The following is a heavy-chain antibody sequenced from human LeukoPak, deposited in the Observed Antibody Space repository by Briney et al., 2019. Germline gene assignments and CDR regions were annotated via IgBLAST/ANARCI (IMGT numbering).Heavy chain of an antibody. CDR3: ARTYYYGSGSYRLPFDY. V-gene: IGHV1-24*01. D-gene: IGHD3-10*01. Sequence: ASVKVSCKVSGYTLTELSMHWVRQAPGKGLEWMGGFDPEDGETIYAQKFQGRVTMTEDTSTDTAYMELSSLRSEDTAVYYCARTYYYGSGSYRLPFDYWGREPWSPSPQ. J-gene: IGHJ4*02. CDR2: FDPEDGET. CDR1: GYTLTELS.